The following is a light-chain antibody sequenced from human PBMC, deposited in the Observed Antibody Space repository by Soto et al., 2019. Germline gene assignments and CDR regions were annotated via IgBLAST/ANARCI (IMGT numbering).Light chain of an antibody. CDR1: SSDVGAYNY. CDR3: SSKRTTASLV. V-gene: IGLV2-14*01. J-gene: IGLJ1*01. CDR2: EVS. Sequence: SLLTQPASVSGSPGQTITISCTGTSSDVGAYNYVSWYQQHPGKAPKLMIYEVSNRPSGVSDRFSGSKSGNTASLTISGLQAADEADYYCSSKRTTASLVFGTGTKVTVL.